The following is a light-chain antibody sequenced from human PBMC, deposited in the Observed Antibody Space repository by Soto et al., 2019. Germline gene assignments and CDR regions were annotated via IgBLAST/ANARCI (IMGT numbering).Light chain of an antibody. Sequence: QSVLTQPPSVSGAPGLRVTISCTGSSSNIGAGFDVHWYQQLPGAAPQLLVYDNDNRPSGVPDRFSGSKSGTSASLAISGLQAEDEADYYCQSYDTTLSASVFGGGTKVTVL. CDR2: DND. V-gene: IGLV1-40*01. J-gene: IGLJ2*01. CDR1: SSNIGAGFD. CDR3: QSYDTTLSASV.